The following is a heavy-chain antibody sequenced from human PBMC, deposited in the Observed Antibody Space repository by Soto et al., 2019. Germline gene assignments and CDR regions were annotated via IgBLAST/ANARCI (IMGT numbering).Heavy chain of an antibody. CDR3: ARGTRSARHWYFDL. V-gene: IGHV4-61*01. CDR2: IYYSGST. Sequence: TSETLSLTCTFSCGSVISGSYYWSWIRQPPGKGLEWIGYIYYSGSTNYNPSLKSRVTISVDTSKNQFSLKLSSVTAADTAVYYCARGTRSARHWYFDLWGRGTLVTVSS. CDR1: CGSVISGSYY. D-gene: IGHD6-6*01. J-gene: IGHJ2*01.